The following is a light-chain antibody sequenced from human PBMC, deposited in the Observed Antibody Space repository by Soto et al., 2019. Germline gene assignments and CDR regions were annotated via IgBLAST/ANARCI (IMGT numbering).Light chain of an antibody. Sequence: QSVLTQPASVSGSPGQSLTISCTGTSSDVGGYNYVSWYQQHPGKAPKLMIYDVSNRPSGVSNRFSGSKSGNTASLTISGLQAEDEADYYCSSYASSSTHNYVFGTGTKVTVL. V-gene: IGLV2-14*01. CDR1: SSDVGGYNY. CDR2: DVS. J-gene: IGLJ1*01. CDR3: SSYASSSTHNYV.